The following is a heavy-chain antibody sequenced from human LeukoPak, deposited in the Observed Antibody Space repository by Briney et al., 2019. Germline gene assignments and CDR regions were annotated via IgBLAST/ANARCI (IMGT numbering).Heavy chain of an antibody. D-gene: IGHD3-16*01. CDR3: ASGGHLDY. CDR2: INQDGSEK. J-gene: IGHJ4*02. Sequence: GGSLRLSCAASGITFSRFWMSWVRQAPGKGLQWVANINQDGSEKHYVGSVRGRFTISRDNAENSLYLQMNSLRAEDTAVYYCASGGHLDYWGQGALVTVAS. V-gene: IGHV3-7*03. CDR1: GITFSRFW.